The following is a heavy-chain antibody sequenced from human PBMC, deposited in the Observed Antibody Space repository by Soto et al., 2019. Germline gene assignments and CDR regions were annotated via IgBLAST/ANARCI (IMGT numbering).Heavy chain of an antibody. CDR1: GYTFTGYY. Sequence: ASVKVSCKASGYTFTGYYMHWVRQAPGQGLEWMGWINPNSGGTNYAQKFQGRVTMTRDTSISTAYMELSRLRSDDTAVYYCASIGSVITFGGVIPINYWGQGTLVTGSS. CDR2: INPNSGGT. J-gene: IGHJ4*02. V-gene: IGHV1-2*02. D-gene: IGHD3-16*02. CDR3: ASIGSVITFGGVIPINY.